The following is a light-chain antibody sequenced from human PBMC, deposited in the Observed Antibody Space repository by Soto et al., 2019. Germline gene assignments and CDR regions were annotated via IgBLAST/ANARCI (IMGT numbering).Light chain of an antibody. J-gene: IGLJ1*01. Sequence: QAVVTQPPSVSGAPGQSVTISCTGSSSNIGAGYDVHWYQQLPGTAPKLLIYGNSNRPSGVPDRYSGFRSGTSASLAITGLQAEDEADYYCQSYDSSLLFVFGAGTKVTVL. V-gene: IGLV1-40*01. CDR1: SSNIGAGYD. CDR3: QSYDSSLLFV. CDR2: GNS.